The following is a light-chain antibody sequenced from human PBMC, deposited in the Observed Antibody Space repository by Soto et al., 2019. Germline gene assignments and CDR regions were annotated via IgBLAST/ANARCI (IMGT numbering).Light chain of an antibody. CDR2: GVS. CDR1: RSVSSN. V-gene: IGKV3-15*01. Sequence: EIVMTQSPATLSVSPGERATLSGRASRSVSSNLAWYQQAPGQAPRLLIYGVSTRATGIPVRFSGSGSGTEFTLTISSLQSEDFVVYYCQQYNDWPPTWTFGQGTKV. CDR3: QQYNDWPPTWT. J-gene: IGKJ1*01.